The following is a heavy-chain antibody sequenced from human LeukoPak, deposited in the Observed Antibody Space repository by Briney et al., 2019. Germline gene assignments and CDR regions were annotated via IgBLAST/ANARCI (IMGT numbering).Heavy chain of an antibody. Sequence: GGSLRLSCAATGLTFRNYGMHWVRQAPGKGLEWVAIISYDGSNKYYADSVRGRFTISKDNSQNTLYLQMNSLRAEDTAVYYCASHRGDYATGYFDYWGQGTLVTVSS. CDR3: ASHRGDYATGYFDY. CDR1: GLTFRNYG. CDR2: ISYDGSNK. J-gene: IGHJ4*02. V-gene: IGHV3-30*03. D-gene: IGHD1-1*01.